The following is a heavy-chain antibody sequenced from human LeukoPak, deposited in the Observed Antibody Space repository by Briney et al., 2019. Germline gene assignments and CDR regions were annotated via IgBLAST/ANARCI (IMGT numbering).Heavy chain of an antibody. Sequence: PSETLSLTCTVSGGSISSSSYYWGWIRQPPGKGLEWIGSIYYSGSTYYNPSLKSRVTISVDTSKNQFSLKLSSVTAADTAVYYCARIVVVTTLSDYYFDYWGQGTLVTVPS. CDR3: ARIVVVTTLSDYYFDY. CDR1: GGSISSSSYY. V-gene: IGHV4-39*01. CDR2: IYYSGST. D-gene: IGHD3-22*01. J-gene: IGHJ4*02.